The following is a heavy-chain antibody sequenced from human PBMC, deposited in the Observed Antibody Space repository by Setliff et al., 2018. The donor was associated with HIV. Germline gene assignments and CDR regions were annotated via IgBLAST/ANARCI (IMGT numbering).Heavy chain of an antibody. V-gene: IGHV4-39*01. CDR1: GVSISSSSYF. Sequence: SETLSLTCAVSGVSISSSSYFWGWIRRPPGTGMDWIGSIYFSGSTYYNPSLESRVTISMDTSKNQFSLKLTSVTAADTAVYYCARHPRHYNILTGYRYYMDVWGKGTTVTVSS. CDR3: ARHPRHYNILTGYRYYMDV. CDR2: IYFSGST. J-gene: IGHJ6*03. D-gene: IGHD3-9*01.